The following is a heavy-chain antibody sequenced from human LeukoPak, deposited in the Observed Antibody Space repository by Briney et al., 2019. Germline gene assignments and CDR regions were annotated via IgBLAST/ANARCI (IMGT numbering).Heavy chain of an antibody. CDR2: RSSDGSKT. D-gene: IGHD5-18*01. CDR1: GFTFSSYG. Sequence: TGGSLRLSCAASGFTFSSYGMHWVRQAPGKGLEWVADRSSDGSKTFYGDSVEGRFTISRDDSKKTLYLQMSSLTADDTAVYYCARGYSYGDFWGQGTLVTVSS. V-gene: IGHV3-30*03. J-gene: IGHJ4*02. CDR3: ARGYSYGDF.